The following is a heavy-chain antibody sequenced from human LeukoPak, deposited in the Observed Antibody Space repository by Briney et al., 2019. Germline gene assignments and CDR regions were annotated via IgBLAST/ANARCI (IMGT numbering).Heavy chain of an antibody. D-gene: IGHD2-21*01. Sequence: GGSLRLSCAASGFTFSSYWMHWVRQAPGKGLVWVSRINSDGRSTSYADSAKGQFTISRDNAKNTLYLQMNSLRAEDTAVYYCVRDVWGDRDSYFDYWGQGTLVTVSS. V-gene: IGHV3-74*01. J-gene: IGHJ4*02. CDR1: GFTFSSYW. CDR2: INSDGRST. CDR3: VRDVWGDRDSYFDY.